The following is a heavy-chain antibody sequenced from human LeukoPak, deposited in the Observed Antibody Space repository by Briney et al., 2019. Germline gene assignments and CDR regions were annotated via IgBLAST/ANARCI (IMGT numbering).Heavy chain of an antibody. Sequence: SVKVSCKASGGTFSSYAISWVRQAPGQGLEWMGGIIPIFGTANYAQKFQGRVTITADESTSTAYMELSSLKSEDTAVYYCARGPLRFMANWFDPWGQGTLVTVSS. J-gene: IGHJ5*02. V-gene: IGHV1-69*13. CDR1: GGTFSSYA. CDR3: ARGPLRFMANWFDP. CDR2: IIPIFGTA. D-gene: IGHD3-3*01.